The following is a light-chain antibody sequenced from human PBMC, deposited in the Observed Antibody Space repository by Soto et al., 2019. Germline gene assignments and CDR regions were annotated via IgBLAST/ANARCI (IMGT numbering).Light chain of an antibody. V-gene: IGKV3-15*01. CDR3: QQYHNWPIP. Sequence: EVVMTQSPATLSVSPGEGATLSCRASQGIGTLLAWYQQRPGQAPRLIVYGASTRATGLPARFSGSGSGTDFTPTITSLQSEYFGVYSSQQYHNWPIPFGGATNVKV. CDR2: GAS. J-gene: IGKJ4*01. CDR1: QGIGTL.